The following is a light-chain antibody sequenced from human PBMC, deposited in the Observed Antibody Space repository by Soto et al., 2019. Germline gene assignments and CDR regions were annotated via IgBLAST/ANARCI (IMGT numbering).Light chain of an antibody. V-gene: IGLV2-8*01. J-gene: IGLJ1*01. CDR2: EVS. CDR3: TSYAGINVLYI. CDR1: SSDVGAYDC. Sequence: QSVLAQPPSASGSPGQSVTISCTGTSSDVGAYDCVSWYQQHPGKAPKLIMYEVSKRPSGVPDRFSGSKSGNTASLTVSGLQPEDEADYYCTSYAGINVLYIFGTGTKVTLL.